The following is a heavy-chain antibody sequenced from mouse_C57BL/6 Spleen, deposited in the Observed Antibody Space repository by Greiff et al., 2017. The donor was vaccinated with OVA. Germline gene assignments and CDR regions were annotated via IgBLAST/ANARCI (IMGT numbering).Heavy chain of an antibody. CDR2: IDPYSGGT. Sequence: QVQLKQPGAELVKPGASVKLSCKASGYTFTSYWMHWVKQRPGRGLEWIGRIDPYSGGTKYNEKFKSKATLTVDKPSSTAYMQLSSLTSEDSAVSYCARSYYGSSYHYFDYWGQGTTLTVSS. CDR3: ARSYYGSSYHYFDY. V-gene: IGHV1-72*01. D-gene: IGHD1-1*01. CDR1: GYTFTSYW. J-gene: IGHJ2*01.